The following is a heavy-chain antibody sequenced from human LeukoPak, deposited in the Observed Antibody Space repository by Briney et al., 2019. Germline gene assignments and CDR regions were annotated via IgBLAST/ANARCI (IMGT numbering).Heavy chain of an antibody. CDR1: GYSIRSGYY. CDR2: IYHSGST. D-gene: IGHD3-16*01. V-gene: IGHV4-38-2*01. J-gene: IGHJ4*02. Sequence: SETLSLTWAVSGYSIRSGYYWGWIRQPPGKGLEWIGSIYHSGSTYYNSSLKNRVTISVDTSKNQFSLKLSSVTAADTAVYYCARGGLGAFDYWGQGTLVTVSS. CDR3: ARGGLGAFDY.